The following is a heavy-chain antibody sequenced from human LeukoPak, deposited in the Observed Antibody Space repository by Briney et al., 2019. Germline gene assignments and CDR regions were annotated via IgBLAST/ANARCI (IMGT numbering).Heavy chain of an antibody. Sequence: PGGSLRLSCAASGFTFSSYAMHWVRQAPGKGLEWVAVISYDGSDKYYADSVKGRFTISRDNSKNTLYLQMNSLRAEDTAVYYCARDGAVAGTGGFDIWGQGTMVTVSS. CDR2: ISYDGSDK. CDR1: GFTFSSYA. V-gene: IGHV3-30-3*01. CDR3: ARDGAVAGTGGFDI. D-gene: IGHD6-19*01. J-gene: IGHJ3*02.